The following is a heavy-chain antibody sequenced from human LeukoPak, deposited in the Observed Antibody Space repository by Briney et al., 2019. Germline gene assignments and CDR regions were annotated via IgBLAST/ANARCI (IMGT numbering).Heavy chain of an antibody. CDR2: IKQDGSEK. CDR1: GFTFSSYW. J-gene: IGHJ4*02. Sequence: GGSLRLSCAASGFTFSSYWMSWVRQAPGKGLEWVANIKQDGSEKYYVDSVKGRFTISRDNAKNSLYLQMNSLRAEDTAVYYCARSPSFWSGYYTSYYFDYWGQETLVTVSS. CDR3: ARSPSFWSGYYTSYYFDY. D-gene: IGHD3-3*01. V-gene: IGHV3-7*01.